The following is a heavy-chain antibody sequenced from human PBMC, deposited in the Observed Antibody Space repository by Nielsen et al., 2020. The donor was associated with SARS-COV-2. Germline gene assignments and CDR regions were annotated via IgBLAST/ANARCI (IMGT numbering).Heavy chain of an antibody. J-gene: IGHJ6*02. Sequence: ASVKVSCKASGYTFTGYYMHWVRQAPGQGLEWMGIINPSGGSTSYAQKFQGRVTMTRDTSTSTVYMELSSLRSEDTAVYYCARGGLGSSPHKRGGYGMDVWGQGTTVTVSS. V-gene: IGHV1-46*01. D-gene: IGHD3-16*01. CDR3: ARGGLGSSPHKRGGYGMDV. CDR1: GYTFTGYY. CDR2: INPSGGST.